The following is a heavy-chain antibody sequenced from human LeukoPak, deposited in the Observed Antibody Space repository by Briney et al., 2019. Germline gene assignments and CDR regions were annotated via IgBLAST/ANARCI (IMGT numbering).Heavy chain of an antibody. CDR3: TSDTVNTAVGIDY. Sequence: PGGSLRLSCAASVSTFSIHWIHCLRQPPGKGLVWVSRINSDGSNTAYADSVKGRFTIYRDNAKNTLFLQMNSLRAEDTAVYYCTSDTVNTAVGIDYWGQGTLVTVSS. V-gene: IGHV3-74*01. CDR1: VSTFSIHW. CDR2: INSDGSNT. J-gene: IGHJ4*02. D-gene: IGHD5-18*01.